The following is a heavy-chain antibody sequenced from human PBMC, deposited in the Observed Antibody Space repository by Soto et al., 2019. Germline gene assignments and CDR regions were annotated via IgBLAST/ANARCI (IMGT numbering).Heavy chain of an antibody. CDR1: GGSISSYY. CDR2: IYYTGST. CDR3: TRHRRPGSSSWYGVDY. Sequence: PSETLSLTYTVSGGSISSYYWSWVRQPPGKGLEWIGYIYYTGSTNYNPSVKSRVTISVDTPKNQISLELSSVTAADTAVYYYTRHRRPGSSSWYGVDYWGQGTLVTVSS. J-gene: IGHJ4*02. D-gene: IGHD6-13*01. V-gene: IGHV4-59*08.